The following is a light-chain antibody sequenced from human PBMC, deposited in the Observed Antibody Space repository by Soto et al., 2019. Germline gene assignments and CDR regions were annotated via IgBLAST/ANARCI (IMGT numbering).Light chain of an antibody. J-gene: IGKJ3*01. CDR1: QSFSSSY. Sequence: EIVLTQSPGTLSLSPGERATLSCRASQSFSSSYLAWYQQKPGQAPRLLIYGASSRATGIPDRFSGSGSGTDFTLPIGRLEPEDFAVYYCQQYGSSPFTFGPGTKVDIK. CDR3: QQYGSSPFT. V-gene: IGKV3-20*01. CDR2: GAS.